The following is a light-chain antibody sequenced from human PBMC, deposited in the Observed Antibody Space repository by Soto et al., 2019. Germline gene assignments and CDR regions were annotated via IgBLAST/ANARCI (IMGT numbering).Light chain of an antibody. J-gene: IGKJ1*01. CDR2: GAS. CDR1: QNVNAN. CDR3: QQYNTWLWT. Sequence: EVVMTQSPATLSVSPGERATLSCRASQNVNANLAWYQQKPGQAPRLLIHGASTRATGIPARFSGSGFGTEFMLTISSLQSEDCAVYYCQQYNTWLWTFGQGTKVEGK. V-gene: IGKV3-15*01.